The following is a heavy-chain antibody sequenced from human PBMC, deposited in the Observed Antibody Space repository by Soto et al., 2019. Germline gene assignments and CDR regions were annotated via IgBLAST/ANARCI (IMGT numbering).Heavy chain of an antibody. CDR1: ENTFSTYL. J-gene: IGHJ5*02. CDR3: AGPHDRAGLGT. V-gene: IGHV1-3*01. CDR2: HNGYNGQT. Sequence: EASVKVSCKASENTFSTYLVHWVRQVHGQGLGWMGWHNGYNGQTEYSQKFQGRVTITRDTSAKTAYLELRSLTSEDTAVYYCAGPHDRAGLGTWGQGTLVTVSS. D-gene: IGHD1-1*01.